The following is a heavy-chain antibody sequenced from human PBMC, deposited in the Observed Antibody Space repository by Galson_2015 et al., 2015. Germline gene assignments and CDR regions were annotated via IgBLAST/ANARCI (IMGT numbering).Heavy chain of an antibody. CDR2: IWYDGSNL. Sequence: CAASGFSFSNYGMHWVRQAPGKGLEWVAVIWYDGSNLHHADSVKGRFTISRDNSKNMLYLQMSSLRAEDTGVYYCARVVVIPGEKYHYYRDVWGKGTTVTVSS. CDR3: ARVVVIPGEKYHYYRDV. J-gene: IGHJ6*03. CDR1: GFSFSNYG. D-gene: IGHD2-2*01. V-gene: IGHV3-33*01.